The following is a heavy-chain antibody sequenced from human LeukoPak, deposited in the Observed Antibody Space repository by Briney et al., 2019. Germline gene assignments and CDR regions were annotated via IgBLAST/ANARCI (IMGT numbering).Heavy chain of an antibody. CDR1: GGSISSYY. J-gene: IGHJ6*03. CDR2: TYYSGST. D-gene: IGHD3-22*01. CDR3: ARGRYYYDSIRGLLNYYYYYMDV. V-gene: IGHV4-59*01. Sequence: SETLSLTCTVSGGSISSYYWSWIRQPPGKGLEWIGYTYYSGSTNYNPSLKSRVTISGDTSKNQFSLKLSSVTAADTAVYYCARGRYYYDSIRGLLNYYYYYMDVWGKGTTVTVSS.